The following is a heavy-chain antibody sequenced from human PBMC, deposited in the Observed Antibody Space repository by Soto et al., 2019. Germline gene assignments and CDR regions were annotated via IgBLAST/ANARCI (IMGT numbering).Heavy chain of an antibody. CDR1: GGSISSYY. D-gene: IGHD5-18*01. J-gene: IGHJ6*02. V-gene: IGHV4-59*08. Sequence: QVQLQESGPGLVKPSETLSLTCTVSGGSISSYYWSWIRQPPGKGLEWIGYIYYSGSTNYNPSLKSRVTISVDTSKNQFSLKLSSVTAADTAVYYCARHTQLTRAHYYYGMDVWGQGTTVTVSS. CDR2: IYYSGST. CDR3: ARHTQLTRAHYYYGMDV.